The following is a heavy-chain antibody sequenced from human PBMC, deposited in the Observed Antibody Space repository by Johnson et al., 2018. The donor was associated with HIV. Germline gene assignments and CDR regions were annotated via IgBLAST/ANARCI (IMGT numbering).Heavy chain of an antibody. CDR3: IQLDAFDI. Sequence: VQLVESGGGVVQPGRSLRLSCAASGFTFSSYAMHWVRQAPGKGLEWVAVISYDGSNKYSADSVKGRFTISRDNSKNTLYLQMNSLRAEDTAVYYCIQLDAFDIWGQGTMVTVSS. CDR1: GFTFSSYA. CDR2: ISYDGSNK. J-gene: IGHJ3*02. D-gene: IGHD5-18*01. V-gene: IGHV3-30*04.